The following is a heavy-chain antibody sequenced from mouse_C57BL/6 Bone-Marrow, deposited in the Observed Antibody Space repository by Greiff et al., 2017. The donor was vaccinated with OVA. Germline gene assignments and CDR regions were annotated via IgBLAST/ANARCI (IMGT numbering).Heavy chain of an antibody. Sequence: VKLMESGPELVKPGASVKISCKASGYAFSSSWMNWVKQRPGKGLEWIGRIYPGDGDTNYNGKFKGKATLTADKSYSTAYMQLSSLTSENSAVYVCARDYYGSREYFDVWGTGTTVTVSS. J-gene: IGHJ1*03. V-gene: IGHV1-82*01. CDR3: ARDYYGSREYFDV. CDR1: GYAFSSSW. CDR2: IYPGDGDT. D-gene: IGHD1-1*01.